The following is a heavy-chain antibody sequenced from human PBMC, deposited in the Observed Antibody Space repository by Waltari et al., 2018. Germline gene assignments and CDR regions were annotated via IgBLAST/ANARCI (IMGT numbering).Heavy chain of an antibody. Sequence: QVQLVQSGAEVKKPGASVKVSCKASGYTFTSFGISWVRPAPGQGPGGMGWISAYNGNTNYAQKLQGRVTMTTDTSTSTAYMELRSLRSDDTAVYYCARDRYCSSTSCRDYYYYGMDVWGQGTTVTVSS. CDR2: ISAYNGNT. D-gene: IGHD2-2*01. J-gene: IGHJ6*02. V-gene: IGHV1-18*01. CDR3: ARDRYCSSTSCRDYYYYGMDV. CDR1: GYTFTSFG.